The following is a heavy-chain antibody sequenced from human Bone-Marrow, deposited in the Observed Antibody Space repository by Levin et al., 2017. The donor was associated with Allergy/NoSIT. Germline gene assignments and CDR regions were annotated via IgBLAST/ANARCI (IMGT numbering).Heavy chain of an antibody. CDR3: ARENPIAAAGTAYDALDI. CDR1: GDSVSSNSAA. J-gene: IGHJ3*02. D-gene: IGHD6-13*01. CDR2: TYYRSKWYN. V-gene: IGHV6-1*01. Sequence: QSQTLSLTCAISGDSVSSNSAAWHWIRQSPSRGLEWLGRTYYRSKWYNDYAVSVKSRITINSDTSKNQFSLQLNSVTPEDTAVYYCARENPIAAAGTAYDALDIWGQGTMVTVSS.